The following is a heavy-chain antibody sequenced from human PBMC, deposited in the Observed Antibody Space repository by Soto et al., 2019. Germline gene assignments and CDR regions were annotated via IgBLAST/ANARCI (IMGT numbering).Heavy chain of an antibody. V-gene: IGHV1-18*01. CDR1: GYTFIHHN. CDR2: ISTSNGDT. J-gene: IGHJ4*02. Sequence: ASVKVSCKASGYTFIHHNIFWVRQAPGQGLEWMGWISTSNGDTNYAQNFKGRVTMTTDASTSTAYVELRSLRYDDTAVYYCARDITGATGDYWGQGTLVTVSS. CDR3: ARDITGATGDY. D-gene: IGHD1-26*01.